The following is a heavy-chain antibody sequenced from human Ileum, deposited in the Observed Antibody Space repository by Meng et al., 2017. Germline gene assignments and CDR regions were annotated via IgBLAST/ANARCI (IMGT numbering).Heavy chain of an antibody. V-gene: IGHV1-2*06. Sequence: QVQLVQSGAEVKKPGASVTVSCTTSGYTFTDYYIKWLRQAPGQGLEWMGRINPKSGIRHYAQKFQGRVTMTSDTSTSTAYMEVSGLTSDDTAVYYCSGASSSSYLGYWGQGTLVTVSS. CDR1: GYTFTDYY. J-gene: IGHJ4*02. CDR3: SGASSSSYLGY. D-gene: IGHD6-13*01. CDR2: INPKSGIR.